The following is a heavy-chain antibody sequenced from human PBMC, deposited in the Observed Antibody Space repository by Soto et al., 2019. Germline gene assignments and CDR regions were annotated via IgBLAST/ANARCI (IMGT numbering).Heavy chain of an antibody. J-gene: IGHJ5*02. CDR1: GGSFSGYY. V-gene: IGHV4-34*01. CDR3: PIRSRSFLLRFVRPALLHIWFDL. CDR2: INHSGST. Sequence: QVQLQQWGAGLLKPSVTLSLTCAVYGGSFSGYYWSWIRQPPGKGLEWIGEINHSGSTNYNPSLKSRVTISVVSSKDPFSLLLGSVSVSDTAVYYCPIRSRSFLLRFVRPALLHIWFDLWGQGTLVVVSS. D-gene: IGHD3-10*01.